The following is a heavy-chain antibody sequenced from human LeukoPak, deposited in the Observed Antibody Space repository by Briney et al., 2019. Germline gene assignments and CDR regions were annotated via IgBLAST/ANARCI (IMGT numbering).Heavy chain of an antibody. CDR1: GGSFSGYY. CDR3: ARVRGYYFDY. CDR2: INHSGST. Sequence: NPSETPSLTCAVYGGSFSGYYWSWIRQPPGKGLEWIGEINHSGSTNYNPSLKSRVTISVGTSKNQFSLKLSSVTAADTAVYYCARVRGYYFDYWGQGTLVTVSS. D-gene: IGHD3-10*01. V-gene: IGHV4-34*01. J-gene: IGHJ4*02.